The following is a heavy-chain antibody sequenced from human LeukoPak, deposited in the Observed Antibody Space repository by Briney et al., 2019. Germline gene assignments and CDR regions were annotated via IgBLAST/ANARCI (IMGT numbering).Heavy chain of an antibody. V-gene: IGHV1-69*04. Sequence: GASVKVSCKASGGTFSSYAISWVRQAPGQGLEWMGRIIPILGIANYAQKFQGRVTIPADKSTSTAYMELSSMRSEETAVYYCARVGPEKPWNYMGDGNYMDVWGKGTTVTASS. CDR1: GGTFSSYA. J-gene: IGHJ6*03. D-gene: IGHD1-7*01. CDR3: ARVGPEKPWNYMGDGNYMDV. CDR2: IIPILGIA.